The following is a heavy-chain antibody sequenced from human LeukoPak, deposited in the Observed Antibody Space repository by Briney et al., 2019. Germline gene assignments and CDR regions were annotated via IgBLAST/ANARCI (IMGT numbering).Heavy chain of an antibody. J-gene: IGHJ4*02. CDR1: GGSFSGYY. CDR2: INHSGST. V-gene: IGHV4-34*01. Sequence: SETLSLTCAVYGGSFSGYYWSWIRQPPGKGLEWIGEINHSGSTNYNPSLKSRVTISVDTSKNQFSLKLSSVTAADTAVYYCARGYYYDSSGYYGPFDYWGQGTLVTVSS. CDR3: ARGYYYDSSGYYGPFDY. D-gene: IGHD3-22*01.